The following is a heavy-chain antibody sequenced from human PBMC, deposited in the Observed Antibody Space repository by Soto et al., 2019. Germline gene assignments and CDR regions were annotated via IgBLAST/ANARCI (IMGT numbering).Heavy chain of an antibody. CDR1: GGSISSNY. V-gene: IGHV4-59*01. CDR2: IYYSGST. CDR3: ARDLYYYGLDV. Sequence: QVQLQESGPGLVKPSETLSLTCTVSGGSISSNYWSWIRQPPGKGLEWIGYIYYSGSTNYNPSLKRQVTISVDTSKKQFSLKLSSVTAADTAVYYCARDLYYYGLDVWGQGTTVTVSS. J-gene: IGHJ6*02.